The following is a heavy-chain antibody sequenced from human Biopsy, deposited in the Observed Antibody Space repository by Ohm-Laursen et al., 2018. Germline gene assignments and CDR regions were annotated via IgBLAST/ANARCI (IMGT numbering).Heavy chain of an antibody. CDR1: GFTFSDYY. CDR2: IKSKFDGETT. D-gene: IGHD3-16*01. Sequence: GSLRLSCAASGFTFSDYYMNWIRQAPGKGLEWVGRIKSKFDGETTDYAAPVKGRFIISRDDSKSTLFLQMNSLKVEDTGAYFCSTGGGDFYYNGMDVWGQGTAVTVSS. CDR3: STGGGDFYYNGMDV. J-gene: IGHJ6*02. V-gene: IGHV3-15*01.